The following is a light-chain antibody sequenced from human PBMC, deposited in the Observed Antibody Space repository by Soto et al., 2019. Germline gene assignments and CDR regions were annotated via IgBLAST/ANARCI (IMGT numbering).Light chain of an antibody. CDR1: QSVSSN. J-gene: IGKJ1*01. CDR2: GAS. CDR3: QQYNNWWT. Sequence: EIVLTQSPATLSLSPGERATLSCRASQSVSSNLAWYQQKPGQAPRLLIYGASTRATGIPARFSGSGSGTEFTLTINSLQSEDFAVYYCQQYNNWWTFGQGTKVDI. V-gene: IGKV3-15*01.